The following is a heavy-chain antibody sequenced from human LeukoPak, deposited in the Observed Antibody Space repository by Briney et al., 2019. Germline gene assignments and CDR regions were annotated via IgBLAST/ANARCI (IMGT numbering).Heavy chain of an antibody. Sequence: GGSVRVSCKASGYIFTGYYIHWVRQAPGQGLEWLGRINPISGCTDYAQRLQGMVTMTRDTSINTAYMELTSLRSDDTAVYYCLRNGGDVKEWGQGTLVTVSS. CDR2: INPISGCT. CDR1: GYIFTGYY. D-gene: IGHD2-21*02. V-gene: IGHV1-2*06. J-gene: IGHJ4*02. CDR3: LRNGGDVKE.